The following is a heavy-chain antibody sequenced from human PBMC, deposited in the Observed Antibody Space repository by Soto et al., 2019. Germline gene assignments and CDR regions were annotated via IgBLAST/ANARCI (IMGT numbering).Heavy chain of an antibody. Sequence: SVKVSCKASGGTFSSYAISWVRQAPGQGLEWMGGIIPIFGTANYAQKFQDRVTITADESTSTAYMELSSLRSEDTAVYYCARETRDSSSWYWFDPWGQGTLVTVSS. V-gene: IGHV1-69*13. CDR1: GGTFSSYA. D-gene: IGHD6-13*01. CDR3: ARETRDSSSWYWFDP. CDR2: IIPIFGTA. J-gene: IGHJ5*02.